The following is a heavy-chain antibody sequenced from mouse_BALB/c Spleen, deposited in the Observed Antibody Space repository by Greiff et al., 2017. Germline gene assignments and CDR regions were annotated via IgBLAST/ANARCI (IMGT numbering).Heavy chain of an antibody. Sequence: QVQLKQSGPELVKPGASVKISCKASGYAFSSSWMNWVKQRPGQGLEGIGQIYPGDGDTNYNGKFKGKATLTADKSSSTAYMQLSSLTSEDSAVYFCARGITTVVATKDYWGQGTSVTVSS. CDR1: GYAFSSSW. V-gene: IGHV1-80*01. CDR3: ARGITTVVATKDY. CDR2: IYPGDGDT. J-gene: IGHJ4*01. D-gene: IGHD1-1*01.